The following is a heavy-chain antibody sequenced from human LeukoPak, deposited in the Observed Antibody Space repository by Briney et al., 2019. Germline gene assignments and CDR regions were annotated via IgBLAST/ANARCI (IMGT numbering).Heavy chain of an antibody. CDR1: GGSISSGDYY. CDR2: IYYSGST. J-gene: IGHJ3*02. Sequence: PSETLSLTCTVSGGSISSGDYYWSWIRQPPGKGLEWIGYIYYSGSTYYNPSLKSRVTISVDTSKNQFSLKLSSVTAADTAVYYCARPLTLGGDAFDISGQGTMVTVSS. D-gene: IGHD4-23*01. CDR3: ARPLTLGGDAFDI. V-gene: IGHV4-30-4*08.